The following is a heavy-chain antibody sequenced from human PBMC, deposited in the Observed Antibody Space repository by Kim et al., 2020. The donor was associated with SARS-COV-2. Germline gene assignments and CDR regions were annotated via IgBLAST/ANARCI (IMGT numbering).Heavy chain of an antibody. CDR3: ARRSRGDGSPGY. D-gene: IGHD3-16*01. Sequence: YSNPSLKRRVTLAVDTAKKQFSLKLTSVTAADTAVYYCARRSRGDGSPGYWGQGTLVTVSS. V-gene: IGHV4-39*01. J-gene: IGHJ4*02.